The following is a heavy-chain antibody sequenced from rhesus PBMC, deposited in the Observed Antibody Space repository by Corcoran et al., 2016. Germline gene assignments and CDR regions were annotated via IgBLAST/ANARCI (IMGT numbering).Heavy chain of an antibody. CDR2: FSESCGTI. Sequence: DVQLVESGGGLVKPGGSLRLSCVASGFTFSSYEMHWVRQAPGKGLEWVSVFSESCGTIYYADSVKGRFTISRDNAKNSLFLQMNSLRAEDTAVYYCTRDLGIAAAGPVYWGQGVLVTVSS. CDR1: GFTFSSYE. V-gene: IGHV3-100*02. D-gene: IGHD6S26*01. CDR3: TRDLGIAAAGPVY. J-gene: IGHJ4*01.